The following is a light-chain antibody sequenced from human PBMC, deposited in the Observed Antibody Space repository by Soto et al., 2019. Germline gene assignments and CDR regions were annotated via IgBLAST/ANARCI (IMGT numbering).Light chain of an antibody. V-gene: IGKV3-11*01. Sequence: EIVLTQSPATLSLSPGERATLSCRASQSVSSYLAWYQQKPGQAPRLLIYDASNRATGIPARFSGSGSGTDFTLTISSLEPDDFAVYYGQQRSDWPATFGGGTKMQIK. J-gene: IGKJ4*01. CDR3: QQRSDWPAT. CDR2: DAS. CDR1: QSVSSY.